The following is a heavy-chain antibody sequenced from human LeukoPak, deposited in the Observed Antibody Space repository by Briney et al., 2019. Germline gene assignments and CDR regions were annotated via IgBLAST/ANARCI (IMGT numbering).Heavy chain of an antibody. J-gene: IGHJ4*02. D-gene: IGHD5-12*01. CDR1: GFTFSSYA. Sequence: GGSLRLSCAASGFTFSSYAMSWARQAPGKGLEWVSAISGSGGSTYYADSVKGRFTISRDNSKNTLYLQMNSLRAEDTAVYYCAKDRNRGYSGSFDYWGQGTLVTVSS. CDR2: ISGSGGST. V-gene: IGHV3-23*01. CDR3: AKDRNRGYSGSFDY.